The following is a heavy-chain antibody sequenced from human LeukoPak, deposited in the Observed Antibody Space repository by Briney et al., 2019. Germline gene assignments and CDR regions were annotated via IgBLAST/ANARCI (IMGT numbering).Heavy chain of an antibody. CDR3: ARDHTGRSITIFRVVSTYNWFDP. D-gene: IGHD3-3*01. CDR1: GFTFSSYS. V-gene: IGHV3-48*04. CDR2: ISSSSTTI. J-gene: IGHJ5*02. Sequence: PGGSLRLSCAASGFTFSSYSMKWVRQAPGKGLEWVSYISSSSTTIYYADSVKGRFTISRDNAKNSLYLQMNSLRAEDTAVYYCARDHTGRSITIFRVVSTYNWFDPWGQGTLVTVSS.